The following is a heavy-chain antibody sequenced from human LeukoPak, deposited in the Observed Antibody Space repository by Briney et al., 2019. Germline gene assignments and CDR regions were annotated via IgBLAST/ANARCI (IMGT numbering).Heavy chain of an antibody. J-gene: IGHJ4*02. CDR3: ARSDDYDFWSGYSTPYYFDY. V-gene: IGHV1-18*01. CDR2: ISAYNGNT. CDR1: GGTFSSYA. D-gene: IGHD3-3*01. Sequence: ASAKVSCKASGGTFSSYAISWVRQAPGQGLEWMGRISAYNGNTNYAQKLQGRVTMTTDTSTSTAYMELRSLRSDDTAVYYCARSDDYDFWSGYSTPYYFDYWGQGTLVTVSS.